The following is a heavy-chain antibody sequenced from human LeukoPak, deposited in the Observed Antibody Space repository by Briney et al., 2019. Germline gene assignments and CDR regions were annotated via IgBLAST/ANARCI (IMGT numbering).Heavy chain of an antibody. CDR2: IYSGGST. CDR3: AGRGRLQSSFDY. CDR1: GFTVSSNY. J-gene: IGHJ4*02. Sequence: GGSLRLSCAASGFTVSSNYMSWVRQAPGKWLEWVSVIYSGGSTYYADSVKGRFTISRDNSKNTLYLQMNSLRAEDTAVYYCAGRGRLQSSFDYWGQGTLVTVSS. D-gene: IGHD5-24*01. V-gene: IGHV3-66*02.